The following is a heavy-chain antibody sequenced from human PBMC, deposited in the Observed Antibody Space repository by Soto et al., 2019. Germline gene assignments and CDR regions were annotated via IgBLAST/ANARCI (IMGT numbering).Heavy chain of an antibody. CDR3: ARDRGYNPDTFDI. V-gene: IGHV1-18*01. J-gene: IGHJ3*02. Sequence: QVQLVQSGAEVKKPGASVKVSCKASGYTFTTYGISWVRQAPGQGLEWMGWINPYNGNTHYAQKLQGRVTMTTDTSTSTANMELRSLGSDDTAVYYCARDRGYNPDTFDIWGQGTMVTVSS. D-gene: IGHD1-20*01. CDR1: GYTFTTYG. CDR2: INPYNGNT.